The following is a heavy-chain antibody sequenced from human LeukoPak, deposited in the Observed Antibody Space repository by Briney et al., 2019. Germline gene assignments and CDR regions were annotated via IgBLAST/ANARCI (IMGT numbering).Heavy chain of an antibody. CDR2: IDPSDSYT. D-gene: IGHD3-9*01. Sequence: KHGASLKISCEGSGYSFPSYWLTWVRDMPGKGLEWMATIDPSDSYTNYSPSFQGHVTISADKSISTAYLQWSSLMASDTAMYYCARTYYDILTGYSLSHYWGQGTRVTVSS. J-gene: IGHJ4*02. CDR3: ARTYYDILTGYSLSHY. V-gene: IGHV5-10-1*01. CDR1: GYSFPSYW.